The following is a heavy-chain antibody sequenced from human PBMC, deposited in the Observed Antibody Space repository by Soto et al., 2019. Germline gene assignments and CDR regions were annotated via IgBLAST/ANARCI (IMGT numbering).Heavy chain of an antibody. J-gene: IGHJ4*02. D-gene: IGHD6-19*01. CDR1: GGSISSSSYY. CDR3: ARRVRIAVAGPQGYFDY. V-gene: IGHV4-39*01. CDR2: IYYSGST. Sequence: QLQLQESGPGLVKPSETLSLTCTVSGGSISSSSYYWGWIRQPPGKGLEWIGSIYYSGSTYYNPSLKSRVTISVDTSKNQFSLKLSSVTAADTAVYYCARRVRIAVAGPQGYFDYWGQGTLVTVSS.